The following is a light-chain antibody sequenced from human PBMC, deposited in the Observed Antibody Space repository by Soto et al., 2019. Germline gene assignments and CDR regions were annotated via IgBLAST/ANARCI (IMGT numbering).Light chain of an antibody. Sequence: EIVMTQSPATLSVSPGERATLSCRASQSVSSNLAWYQQKPGQAPRLLIYGASTRATGIPARFSGSGSGTEFTLTISRLEPEDFAVYYCQQYGSSQGTFGQGTKLEIK. CDR2: GAS. CDR3: QQYGSSQGT. J-gene: IGKJ2*02. CDR1: QSVSSN. V-gene: IGKV3-15*01.